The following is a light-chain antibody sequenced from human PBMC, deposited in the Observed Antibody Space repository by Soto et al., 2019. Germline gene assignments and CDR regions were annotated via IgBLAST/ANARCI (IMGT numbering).Light chain of an antibody. CDR2: DIN. CDR3: LLFDGGTWV. Sequence: QSVVTQEPSLTVSPGGTVTLTCASSTGAVTSDNHPNGFQQKSGQAPRALIYDINKKISRTPARFSGSLLGDKAALTLSSVQPEDEADYHCLLFDGGTWVFGGGTKLTVL. CDR1: TGAVTSDNH. J-gene: IGLJ2*01. V-gene: IGLV7-43*01.